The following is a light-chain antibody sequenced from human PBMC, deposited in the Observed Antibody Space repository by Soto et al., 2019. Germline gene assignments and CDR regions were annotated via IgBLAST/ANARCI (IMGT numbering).Light chain of an antibody. CDR2: QDS. V-gene: IGLV3-1*01. CDR1: KLGDKY. Sequence: SYELTQPPSVSVSPGQTASITCSGDKLGDKYACWYQQKPGQSPVLVIYQDSKRPSVIPERFSGSNSRNTATLTISGTQAMDEADYYCQAWDSSTPYVFGTGTKLTVL. CDR3: QAWDSSTPYV. J-gene: IGLJ1*01.